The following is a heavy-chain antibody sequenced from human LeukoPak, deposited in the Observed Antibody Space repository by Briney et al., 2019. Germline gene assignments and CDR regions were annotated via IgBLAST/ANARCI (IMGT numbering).Heavy chain of an antibody. Sequence: PGGSLRLSXAASGFTFSSYAISCVCQAPGKGLEWVSAISGSGGSTYYADSVEGRSTISRDNSKNTLYLQMNSLRAEDTAVYYCASGSDYYNSSGYYTAEYFQHWGQGTLVTVSS. V-gene: IGHV3-23*01. CDR3: ASGSDYYNSSGYYTAEYFQH. D-gene: IGHD3-22*01. J-gene: IGHJ1*01. CDR1: GFTFSSYA. CDR2: ISGSGGST.